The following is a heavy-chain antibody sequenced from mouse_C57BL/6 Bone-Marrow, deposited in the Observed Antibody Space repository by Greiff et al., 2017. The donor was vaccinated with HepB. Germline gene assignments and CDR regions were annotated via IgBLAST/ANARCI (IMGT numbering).Heavy chain of an antibody. CDR3: ARERENWDVAWFAY. J-gene: IGHJ3*01. D-gene: IGHD4-1*01. CDR1: GFSLTSYG. CDR2: IWSGGST. V-gene: IGHV2-2*01. Sequence: QVHVKQSGPGLVQPSQCLSITCTVSGFSLTSYGVHWVRQSPGKGLEWLGVIWSGGSTDYNAAFISRLSISKNNSKSQVFFKMKRLQADDTSICYCARERENWDVAWFAYWGQGTLVTVSA.